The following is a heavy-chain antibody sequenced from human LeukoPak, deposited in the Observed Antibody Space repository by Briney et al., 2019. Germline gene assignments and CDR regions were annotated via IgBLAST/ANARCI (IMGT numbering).Heavy chain of an antibody. CDR2: IKTDGSSLDGSST. D-gene: IGHD3-10*01. Sequence: GGSLRLSCAASGFSFSSYWMHWVRQAPGKGLVWVSRIKTDGSSLDGSSTSYADSVKGRFTISRDNAKNTLYLQMNSLTVEDTAVYYCGRGMRDYYGLDYWGQGILVPVSS. V-gene: IGHV3-74*01. J-gene: IGHJ4*02. CDR1: GFSFSSYW. CDR3: GRGMRDYYGLDY.